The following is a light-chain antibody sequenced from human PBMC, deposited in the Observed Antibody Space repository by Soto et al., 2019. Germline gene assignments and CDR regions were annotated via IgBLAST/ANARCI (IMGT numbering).Light chain of an antibody. Sequence: DIQMTQSPSTLSASVGDRLVITCRASQSITTWLAWYQQKPAKAPXXLIYDASSLESGVPSRFSGSGSGTEFTLTISSLQPDDSATYYCQQYNDYWTFGQGTKVDIK. CDR1: QSITTW. V-gene: IGKV1-5*01. CDR3: QQYNDYWT. J-gene: IGKJ1*01. CDR2: DAS.